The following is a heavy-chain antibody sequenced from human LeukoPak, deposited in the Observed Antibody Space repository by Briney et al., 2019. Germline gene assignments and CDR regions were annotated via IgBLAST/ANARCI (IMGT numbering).Heavy chain of an antibody. CDR2: INSDGSST. Sequence: GGSLRLSCAASGFTFSSYWMHWVRQAPGKGLVWVSRINSDGSSTSYADSVKGRFIISRDNAKNSLYLQMNSLRAEDTAVYYCARDITELERLFDYWGQGTLVTVSS. CDR3: ARDITELERLFDY. J-gene: IGHJ4*02. V-gene: IGHV3-74*01. CDR1: GFTFSSYW. D-gene: IGHD1-1*01.